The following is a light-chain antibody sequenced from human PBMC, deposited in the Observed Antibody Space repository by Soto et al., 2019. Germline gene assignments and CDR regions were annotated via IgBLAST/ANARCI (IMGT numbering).Light chain of an antibody. CDR1: SSNIGAGYD. V-gene: IGLV1-40*01. Sequence: QSVLTQPPSVSGAPGQRVTISCTGSSSNIGAGYDVNWYQHVPGTAPKLLIYDNNNRPSGVPDRFSGSKSGTSASLAITGLQAEDEADYYCSSYTSSSTLYVFGTGTKVTVL. CDR2: DNN. J-gene: IGLJ1*01. CDR3: SSYTSSSTLYV.